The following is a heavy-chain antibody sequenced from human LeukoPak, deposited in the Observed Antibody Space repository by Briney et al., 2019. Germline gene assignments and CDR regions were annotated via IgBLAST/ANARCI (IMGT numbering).Heavy chain of an antibody. J-gene: IGHJ4*02. D-gene: IGHD3-16*01. CDR3: AKDGVVTITFEY. CDR1: GFTFSSYA. CDR2: ISGSGGST. V-gene: IGHV3-23*01. Sequence: PGGSLRLSCTASGFTFSSYAMSWVRQAPGKGLEWGSVISGSGGSTFYGDSVEGRFTISRDNSKNTLYLQMNSLRAEDTAVYYCAKDGVVTITFEYWGQGTLVTVSS.